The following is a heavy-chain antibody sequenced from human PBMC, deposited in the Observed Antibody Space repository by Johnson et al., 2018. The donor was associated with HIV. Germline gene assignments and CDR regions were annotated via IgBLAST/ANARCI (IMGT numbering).Heavy chain of an antibody. J-gene: IGHJ3*02. Sequence: QEQLVESGGGVVQPGRSLRLSCAASGFTFSSYAMHWVRQAPGKGLEWVAVISYDGSNKYYADSVKGRFTISRDNSKNTLYLQMNSLRAEDTALYFCARGGLGYQNIHDPFDIWGQGTMVTVSS. D-gene: IGHD2-2*01. CDR3: ARGGLGYQNIHDPFDI. V-gene: IGHV3-30-3*01. CDR2: ISYDGSNK. CDR1: GFTFSSYA.